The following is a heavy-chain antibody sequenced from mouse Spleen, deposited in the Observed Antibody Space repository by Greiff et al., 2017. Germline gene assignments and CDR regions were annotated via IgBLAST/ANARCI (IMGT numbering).Heavy chain of an antibody. V-gene: IGHV14-4*01. CDR3: TTKGIYDGYYEAY. D-gene: IGHD2-3*01. J-gene: IGHJ3*01. Sequence: VQLQQSGPELVKPGASVKISCKASGYTFTDYYINWVKQRPEQGLEWIGWIDPENGDTEYASKFQGKATITADTSSNTAYLQLSSLTSEDTAVYYCTTKGIYDGYYEAYWGQGTLVTVSA. CDR2: IDPENGDT. CDR1: GYTFTDYY.